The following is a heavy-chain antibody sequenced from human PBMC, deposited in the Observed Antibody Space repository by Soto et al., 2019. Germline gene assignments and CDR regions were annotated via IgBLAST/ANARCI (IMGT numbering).Heavy chain of an antibody. V-gene: IGHV4-34*01. D-gene: IGHD2-15*01. J-gene: IGHJ5*02. CDR1: GGSFSGYY. CDR3: ASGGNHNWFDP. CDR2: INHGGST. Sequence: QVQLQQWGAGLLKPSETLSLTCAVYGGSFSGYYWSWIRQPPGKGLEWIGEINHGGSTNYNPSLKSRVTISVDTSKNQFSLKLSSVAAADTAVYYCASGGNHNWFDPWGQGTLVTVSS.